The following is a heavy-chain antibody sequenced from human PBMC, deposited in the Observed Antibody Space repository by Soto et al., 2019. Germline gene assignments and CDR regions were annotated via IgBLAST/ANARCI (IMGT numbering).Heavy chain of an antibody. CDR2: INHSGST. Sequence: SETLSLTCAVYGGSFSGYYWSWIRQPPGKGLEWIGEINHSGSTNYNPSLKSRVTISVDTSKNQFSLKLSSVTAADTAVYYCARGHYYYGMDVWGQGTTVTVSS. CDR3: ARGHYYYGMDV. CDR1: GGSFSGYY. J-gene: IGHJ6*02. V-gene: IGHV4-34*01.